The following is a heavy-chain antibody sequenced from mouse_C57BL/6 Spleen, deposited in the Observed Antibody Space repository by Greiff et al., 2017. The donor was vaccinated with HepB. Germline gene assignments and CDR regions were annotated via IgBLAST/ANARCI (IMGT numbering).Heavy chain of an antibody. CDR1: GYTFTSYW. Sequence: VQLQQPGAELVKPGASVKMSCKASGYTFTSYWITWVKQRPGQGLEWIGDIYPGSGSTNYNEKFKSKATLTVDTSSSTAYMQLSSLTSEDSAVYYCAGGSSGDENFDYWGQGTTLTVSS. D-gene: IGHD3-2*02. V-gene: IGHV1-55*01. CDR2: IYPGSGST. CDR3: AGGSSGDENFDY. J-gene: IGHJ2*01.